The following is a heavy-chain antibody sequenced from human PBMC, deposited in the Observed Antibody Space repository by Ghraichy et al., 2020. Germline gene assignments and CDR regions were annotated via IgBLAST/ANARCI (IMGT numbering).Heavy chain of an antibody. CDR1: RFTFSRTT. Sequence: GGSLRLSCAASRFTFSRTTLNWVRQAPGKGLEWVSYINDISGSIGYADSVKGRFTISRDTATNSLYLQMNSLRDEDTAIYYCATDVDWSFDQWGQGTLVTVSS. J-gene: IGHJ4*02. CDR3: ATDVDWSFDQ. CDR2: INDISGSI. D-gene: IGHD1-1*01. V-gene: IGHV3-48*02.